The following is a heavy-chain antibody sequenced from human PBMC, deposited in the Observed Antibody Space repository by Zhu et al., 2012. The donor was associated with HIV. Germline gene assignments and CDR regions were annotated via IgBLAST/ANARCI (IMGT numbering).Heavy chain of an antibody. CDR3: ARINRLEQQFPYY. D-gene: IGHD6-13*01. Sequence: QVQLQESGPGLVKPSETLSLTCAVSGYSISSGYYWGWIRQPPGKGLEWIGSIYHSGSTYYNPSLKSRVTISVDTSKNQFSLKLSSVTAADTAVYYCARINRLEQQFPYYWGQGTLVHRLL. J-gene: IGHJ4*02. CDR1: GYSISSGYY. CDR2: IYHSGST. V-gene: IGHV4-38-2*01.